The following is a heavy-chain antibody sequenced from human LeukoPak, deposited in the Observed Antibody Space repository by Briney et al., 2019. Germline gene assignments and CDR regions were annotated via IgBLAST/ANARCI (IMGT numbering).Heavy chain of an antibody. CDR1: GFTFSSYW. V-gene: IGHV3-7*01. J-gene: IGHJ4*02. CDR3: ARDQDTAMGAFFDY. CDR2: IKQDGSEK. D-gene: IGHD5-18*01. Sequence: PGGSLRLSCAASGFTFSSYWMSWVRQAPGKGREGVANIKQDGSEKYYVDSVKGRFTISRDNAKNSMYLKMNSLRAEDTAVYYCARDQDTAMGAFFDYWGQGTLVTVPS.